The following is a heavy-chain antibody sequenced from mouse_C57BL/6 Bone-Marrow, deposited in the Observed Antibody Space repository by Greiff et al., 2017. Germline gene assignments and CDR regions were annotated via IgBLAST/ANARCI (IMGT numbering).Heavy chain of an antibody. J-gene: IGHJ2*01. CDR1: GYTFTSYW. V-gene: IGHV1-55*01. D-gene: IGHD2-5*01. CDR2: IYPGSGST. Sequence: QVQLQQPGAELVKPGASVKMSCKASGYTFTSYWITWVKQRPGQGLEWIGDIYPGSGSTNYNEKFKSKATLTVDTSSSTAYMQLSSLPSEDSAVYYCAREGETYYSNYDFDYWGQGTTLTVSS. CDR3: AREGETYYSNYDFDY.